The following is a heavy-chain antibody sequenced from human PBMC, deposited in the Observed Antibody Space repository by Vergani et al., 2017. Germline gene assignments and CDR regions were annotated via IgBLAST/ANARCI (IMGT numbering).Heavy chain of an antibody. V-gene: IGHV1-2*02. J-gene: IGHJ6*03. CDR1: GYTFTGYY. Sequence: QVQLVQSGAEVKKPGASVKVSCKASGYTFTGYYMHWVRQAPGQGLEWMGWINPNSGGTNYAQKFQGRVTMTRDTSISTAYMELSRLRSDDTAVYYCARTVYPEYPLYYYYMDVWGKGTTVTVSS. CDR2: INPNSGGT. CDR3: ARTVYPEYPLYYYYMDV. D-gene: IGHD1-14*01.